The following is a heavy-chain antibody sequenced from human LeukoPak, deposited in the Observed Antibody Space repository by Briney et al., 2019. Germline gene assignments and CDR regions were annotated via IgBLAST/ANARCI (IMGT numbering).Heavy chain of an antibody. CDR2: IYSTGST. CDR3: ARDQTYSGSGIYTYFDY. V-gene: IGHV4-61*02. CDR1: GGSISSGGYY. Sequence: SETLSLTCTVSGGSISSGGYYWSWIRQPAGKGLEYLGRIYSTGSTNYNPSLRSRVTISVDTSKNHFSLKLSSVTAADTAVYYCARDQTYSGSGIYTYFDYWGQGILVTVSS. D-gene: IGHD3-10*01. J-gene: IGHJ4*02.